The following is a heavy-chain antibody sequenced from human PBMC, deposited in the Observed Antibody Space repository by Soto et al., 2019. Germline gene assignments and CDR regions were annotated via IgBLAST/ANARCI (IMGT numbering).Heavy chain of an antibody. CDR2: ISAYNGNT. Sequence: QVQLVQSGAEVKKPGASVKVSCKASGYTFTSYGISWVRQAPGQGLEWMGWISAYNGNTNYAQKLQGRVSMTTDTSTNTAYMELRSLRSDDTAVYYCARTRSTIFGVITPNYMDGWGKGTKVTVSS. D-gene: IGHD3-3*01. CDR3: ARTRSTIFGVITPNYMDG. V-gene: IGHV1-18*01. J-gene: IGHJ6*03. CDR1: GYTFTSYG.